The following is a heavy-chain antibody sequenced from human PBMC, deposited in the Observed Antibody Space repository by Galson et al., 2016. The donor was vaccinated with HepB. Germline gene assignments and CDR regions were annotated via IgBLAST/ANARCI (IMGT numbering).Heavy chain of an antibody. D-gene: IGHD4-17*01. CDR1: GFRFSNSD. J-gene: IGHJ2*01. CDR2: IWRDGSDK. V-gene: IGHV3-33*01. Sequence: SLRLSCAASGFRFSNSDMHWVRQAPGKGLEWVAIIWRDGSDKYYADSVKGRFIISRDNSDNTVFLQMHSLRVDDTALYYCARAYGDYWYFDLWGRGTLVTVSS. CDR3: ARAYGDYWYFDL.